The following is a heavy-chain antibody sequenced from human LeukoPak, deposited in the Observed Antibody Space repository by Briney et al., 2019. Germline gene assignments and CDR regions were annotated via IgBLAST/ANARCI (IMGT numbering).Heavy chain of an antibody. J-gene: IGHJ3*02. CDR3: AREDYYDSSGYHYVHDAFDM. D-gene: IGHD3-22*01. CDR1: GYTFSNYY. Sequence: ASVKVSCKASGYTFSNYYMHWVRQAPGQGLEWMGIVNPSDGSTSNAQKFQGRVTMTRDMSTSTVYMELSSLRSEDTAMYYCAREDYYDSSGYHYVHDAFDMWGQGTMVTVSS. V-gene: IGHV1-46*01. CDR2: VNPSDGST.